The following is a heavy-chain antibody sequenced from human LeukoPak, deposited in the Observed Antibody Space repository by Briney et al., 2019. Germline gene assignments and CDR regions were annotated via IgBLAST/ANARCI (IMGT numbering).Heavy chain of an antibody. V-gene: IGHV3-30*03. CDR2: ISYDGSNK. CDR3: ASQGPIVVVPAYYYYYGMDA. J-gene: IGHJ6*02. CDR1: GFTFGSYG. D-gene: IGHD2-2*01. Sequence: PGGSLRLSCAASGFTFGSYGMHWVRQAPGKGLEGVAVISYDGSNKYYADSVKGRFTISRDNSKNTLYLQMNSLRAEDTAVYYCASQGPIVVVPAYYYYYGMDAWGQGTTVTVSS.